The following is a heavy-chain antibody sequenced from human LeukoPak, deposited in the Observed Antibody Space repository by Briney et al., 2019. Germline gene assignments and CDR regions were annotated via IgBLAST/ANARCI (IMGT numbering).Heavy chain of an antibody. D-gene: IGHD5-18*01. CDR2: IYHSGST. CDR3: ARGGNGYLYYFDY. CDR1: GYSISSGYY. J-gene: IGHJ4*02. Sequence: SETLSLTCTVSGYSISSGYYWGWIRQPPGKGLEWIGSIYHSGSTYYNPSLKSRVTISVDTSKNQFSLKLSSMTAADTAFYYCARGGNGYLYYFDYWGQGTLVTVSP. V-gene: IGHV4-38-2*02.